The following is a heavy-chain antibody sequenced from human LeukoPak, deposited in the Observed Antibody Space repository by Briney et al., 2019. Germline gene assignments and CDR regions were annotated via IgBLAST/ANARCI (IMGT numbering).Heavy chain of an antibody. CDR1: GGTFSSYA. CDR2: IIPIFGTA. J-gene: IGHJ3*02. CDR3: ARGLRATPDASDI. Sequence: SVKVSCKASGGTFSSYAISWVRQAPGQGLEWMGGIIPIFGTANYAQKFQGRVTITADESTSTAYMELSSLRSEDTAVYYCARGLRATPDASDIWGQGTMVTVSS. V-gene: IGHV1-69*13.